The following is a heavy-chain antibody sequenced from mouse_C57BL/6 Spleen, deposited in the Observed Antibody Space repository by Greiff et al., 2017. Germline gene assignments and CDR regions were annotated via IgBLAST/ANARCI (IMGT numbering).Heavy chain of an antibody. J-gene: IGHJ3*01. CDR1: GYTFTGYW. Sequence: QVQLQQSGAELMKPGASVKLSCKATGYTFTGYWIEWVKQRPGHGLEWIGEILPGSGSTNYNEKFKGKATLTADTSSNTAYMQLSSLTTEDSAIYYCARRVPWFAYWGQGTLVTVSA. CDR3: ARRVPWFAY. CDR2: ILPGSGST. V-gene: IGHV1-9*01.